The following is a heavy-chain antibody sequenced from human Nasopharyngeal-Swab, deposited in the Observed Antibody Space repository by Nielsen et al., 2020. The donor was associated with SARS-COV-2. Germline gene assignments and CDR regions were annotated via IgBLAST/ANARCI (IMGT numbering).Heavy chain of an antibody. V-gene: IGHV3-11*04. CDR1: GFTFSDYY. CDR3: ASGYYDSSGYVRH. Sequence: GGSLRLSCAASGFTFSDYYMSWIRQAPGKGLEWVSYISSSGSTIHYADSVKGRFTISRDNAKNSLYLQMNSLRAEDTAVYYCASGYYDSSGYVRHWGQGTLVTVSS. D-gene: IGHD3-22*01. J-gene: IGHJ1*01. CDR2: ISSSGSTI.